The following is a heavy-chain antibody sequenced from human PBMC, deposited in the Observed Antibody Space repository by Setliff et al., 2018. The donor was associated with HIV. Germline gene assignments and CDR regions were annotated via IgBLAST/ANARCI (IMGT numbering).Heavy chain of an antibody. V-gene: IGHV1-69*05. CDR3: MRAYDQDFQH. J-gene: IGHJ1*01. Sequence: SVKVSCKASGYSFTDYYIHWVRQAPGQGLEWMGGIIPIFGPTNYAQKFQGRLTINTDESTSTAYMEVTSLTSEDTAVYYCMRAYDQDFQHWGQGTVVTVSS. CDR1: GYSFTDYY. D-gene: IGHD3-22*01. CDR2: IIPIFGPT.